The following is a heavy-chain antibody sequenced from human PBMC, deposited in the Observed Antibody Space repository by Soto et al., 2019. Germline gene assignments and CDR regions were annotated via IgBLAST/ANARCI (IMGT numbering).Heavy chain of an antibody. CDR2: MNPNSGNT. V-gene: IGHV1-8*01. Sequence: ASVKVSCKASGYTFTSYDINWVRQATGQGLEWMGWMNPNSGNTGYAQKFQGRVTMTRNTSISTAYMELSSLRSEDTAVYYCARAPYSSINWFDPWGQGTLVTVSS. CDR1: GYTFTSYD. D-gene: IGHD6-13*01. J-gene: IGHJ5*02. CDR3: ARAPYSSINWFDP.